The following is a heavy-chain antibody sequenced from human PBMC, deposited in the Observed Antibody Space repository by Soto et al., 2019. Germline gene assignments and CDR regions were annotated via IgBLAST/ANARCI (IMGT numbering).Heavy chain of an antibody. CDR1: GVTFGNHA. CDR3: AKGSAPNPPNFFDP. CDR2: ISNSGGKK. V-gene: IGHV3-23*01. J-gene: IGHJ5*02. D-gene: IGHD2-8*01. Sequence: EVQLSESGGGPVQPGGSLRLPCPASGVTFGNHAMSWVRQAPGRGRGWVSAISNSGGKKYYADSVKGRFTISRDNSQNTLFLQMNSLRAEDTAVYYCAKGSAPNPPNFFDPWGQGTLVTVSS.